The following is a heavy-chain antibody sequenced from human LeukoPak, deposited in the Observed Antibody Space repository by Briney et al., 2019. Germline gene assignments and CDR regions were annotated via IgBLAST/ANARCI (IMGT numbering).Heavy chain of an antibody. V-gene: IGHV1-2*02. CDR3: ARPYCSGGSCHDYFDY. CDR2: INPYSGGT. CDR1: GYTFTSYG. Sequence: ASVKVSCKASGYTFTSYGISWVRQAPGQGLEWMGWINPYSGGTNYAQKFQGRVTMTRDTSISTAYIELSRLTSDDTAVYYCARPYCSGGSCHDYFDYWGQGTLVTVSS. J-gene: IGHJ4*02. D-gene: IGHD2-15*01.